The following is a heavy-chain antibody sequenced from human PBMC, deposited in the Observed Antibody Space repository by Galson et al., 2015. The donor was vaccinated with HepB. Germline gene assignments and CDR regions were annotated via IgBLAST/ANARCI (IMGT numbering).Heavy chain of an antibody. J-gene: IGHJ4*02. V-gene: IGHV5-10-1*01. Sequence: LEWMGRIDPSDSYTDYSPSFQGHVSMSVDKSTTTAYLQWSSLKASDTAMYYCASRHSYFRSGTWYNVADYWGQGTLVSVSS. CDR3: ASRHSYFRSGTWYNVADY. CDR2: IDPSDSYT. D-gene: IGHD3-10*01.